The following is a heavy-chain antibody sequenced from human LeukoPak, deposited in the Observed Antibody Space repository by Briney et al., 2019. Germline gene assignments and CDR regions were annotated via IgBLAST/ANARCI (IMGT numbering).Heavy chain of an antibody. CDR3: ARVWGVTKYCIDY. CDR2: IWFDDSNK. V-gene: IGHV3-33*01. Sequence: GGSLRLSCAASGFTFSSYGMHWVRQAPGKGLEWVAVIWFDDSNKYYADSVKGRFPISRDNSKNTVYLQMDSLRAEDTAVYYCARVWGVTKYCIDYWGQGTLV. CDR1: GFTFSSYG. J-gene: IGHJ4*02. D-gene: IGHD3-10*01.